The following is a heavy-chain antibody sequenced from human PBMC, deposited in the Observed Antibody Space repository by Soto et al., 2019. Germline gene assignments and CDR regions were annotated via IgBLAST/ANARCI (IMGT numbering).Heavy chain of an antibody. V-gene: IGHV4-59*08. CDR2: MYYSGST. J-gene: IGHJ6*02. CDR1: GGSISSYY. CDR3: ARWKGRTYYYYGMDV. Sequence: QVQLQESGPGLVKPSETLSLTCTVSGGSISSYYWSWIRQSPGKGLEWIGYMYYSGSTNYNPSLKSRVTISVDMSKNQVSLNLSSVTAADTAVYYCARWKGRTYYYYGMDVWGQGTTVTVYS. D-gene: IGHD1-1*01.